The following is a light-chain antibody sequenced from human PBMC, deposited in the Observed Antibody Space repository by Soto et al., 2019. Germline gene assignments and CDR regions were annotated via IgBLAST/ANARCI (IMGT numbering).Light chain of an antibody. Sequence: DIQMTQSPSSLSASVGDRVTITCQASQDISNYLNWYQKKPGKAPKLLIYDASNLETGVPSRFSGSGSGTDFTFTISSLQPEDIATYYCQQYDNLPSITFGQGTRLEIK. V-gene: IGKV1-33*01. CDR1: QDISNY. CDR3: QQYDNLPSIT. CDR2: DAS. J-gene: IGKJ5*01.